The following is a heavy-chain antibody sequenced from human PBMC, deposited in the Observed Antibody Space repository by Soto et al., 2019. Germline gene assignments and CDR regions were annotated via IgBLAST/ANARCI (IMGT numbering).Heavy chain of an antibody. CDR1: GGSISSGGYY. Sequence: SETLSLTCTVSGGSISSGGYYWSWIRQHPGKGLEWIGYIYYSGSTYYNPSLRSRVTISVDTSKNQFSLKLSSVTAADTAVYYCARTKDYFDNNGYRYYFDYWGQGTLVTVSS. CDR2: IYYSGST. J-gene: IGHJ4*02. V-gene: IGHV4-31*03. D-gene: IGHD3-22*01. CDR3: ARTKDYFDNNGYRYYFDY.